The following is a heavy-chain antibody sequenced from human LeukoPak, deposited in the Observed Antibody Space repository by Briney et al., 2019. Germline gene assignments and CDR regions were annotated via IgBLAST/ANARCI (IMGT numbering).Heavy chain of an antibody. CDR3: AREGSSGQLL. CDR2: INPSGGST. D-gene: IGHD3-22*01. J-gene: IGHJ3*01. CDR1: AYTFTNYY. V-gene: IGHV1-46*01. Sequence: ASLKVSCKASAYTFTNYYLHWVRQSPGQGLEWMGIINPSGGSTSYAQKFQGRVTMTRDTSTSTVYMELSSLISEDTAVYYCAREGSSGQLLWGQGSMVTVSS.